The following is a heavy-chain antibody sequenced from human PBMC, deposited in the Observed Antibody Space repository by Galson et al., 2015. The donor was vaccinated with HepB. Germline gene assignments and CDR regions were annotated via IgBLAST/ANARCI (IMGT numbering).Heavy chain of an antibody. CDR2: IRAKSNSYAT. D-gene: IGHD4-23*01. CDR3: THASGGNSIWYFDL. V-gene: IGHV3-73*01. Sequence: SLRLSCAASGFTFSGSAMHWVRQAPGKGLGWVGRIRAKSNSYATAYAASVKGGFTISRDDSKNTAFLQMNSLKTEDTAVYYCTHASGGNSIWYFDLWGRGALVTVSS. CDR1: GFTFSGSA. J-gene: IGHJ2*01.